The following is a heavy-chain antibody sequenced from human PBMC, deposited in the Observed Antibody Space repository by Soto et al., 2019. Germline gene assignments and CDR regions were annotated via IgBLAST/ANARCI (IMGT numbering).Heavy chain of an antibody. CDR3: ARGGVAAANYYYGMDV. J-gene: IGHJ6*02. D-gene: IGHD6-13*01. CDR2: IIPIFGTA. V-gene: IGHV1-69*13. Sequence: SVKVSCKASGGTFSSYAISWVRQAPGQGLEWMGWIIPIFGTANYAQKFQGRVTITADESTSTAYMELSSLRSEDTAVYYCARGGVAAANYYYGMDVWGQGTTVTVSS. CDR1: GGTFSSYA.